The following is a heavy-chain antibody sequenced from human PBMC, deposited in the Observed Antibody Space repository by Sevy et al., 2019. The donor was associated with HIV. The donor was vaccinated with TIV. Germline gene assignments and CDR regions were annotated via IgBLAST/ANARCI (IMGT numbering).Heavy chain of an antibody. J-gene: IGHJ4*02. D-gene: IGHD2-8*01. CDR2: IWDNGSKK. Sequence: GGSLTLSCAASGFTFRSYGMHWVRQAPGKGLEWVAVIWDNGSKKYYADSVKGRFTISRDNSKNTLYLQMNSLRAEDTAVYYCARGGYCTNNVCYGSIDYWGRGTLVTVSS. V-gene: IGHV3-33*01. CDR3: ARGGYCTNNVCYGSIDY. CDR1: GFTFRSYG.